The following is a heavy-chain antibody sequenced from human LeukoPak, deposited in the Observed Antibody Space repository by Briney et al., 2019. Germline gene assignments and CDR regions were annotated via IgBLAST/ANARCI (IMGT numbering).Heavy chain of an antibody. CDR1: GGSIRSYY. V-gene: IGHV4-59*08. Sequence: SETLSLTCTVSGGSIRSYYWSWIRQPPGKGLEWIGHIDYSGITNYNPSLTSRVTISVDTSKNQFSLRLSSVTAADTAVYYCARSGWHSSGYPITFDYWGQGTLVTVSS. CDR3: ARSGWHSSGYPITFDY. D-gene: IGHD3-22*01. J-gene: IGHJ4*02. CDR2: IDYSGIT.